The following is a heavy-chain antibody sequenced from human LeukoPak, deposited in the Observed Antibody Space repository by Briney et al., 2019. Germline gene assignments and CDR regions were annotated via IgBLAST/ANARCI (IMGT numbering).Heavy chain of an antibody. Sequence: GGSLRHSCAASGFTFSSYAMSWVRQAPGKGLEWVSAISGSGGSTYYADSVKGRFTISRDNSKNTLYLQMNSLRAEDTAVYYCAKDGGGGGYCSGGSCYSSYYYGMDVWGQGTTVTVSS. CDR2: ISGSGGST. CDR1: GFTFSSYA. D-gene: IGHD2-15*01. CDR3: AKDGGGGGYCSGGSCYSSYYYGMDV. J-gene: IGHJ6*02. V-gene: IGHV3-23*01.